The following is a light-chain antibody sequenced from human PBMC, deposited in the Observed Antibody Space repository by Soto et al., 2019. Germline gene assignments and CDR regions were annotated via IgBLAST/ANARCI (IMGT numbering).Light chain of an antibody. J-gene: IGLJ1*01. CDR3: CSYAASASVYV. CDR1: SSDVGAYDY. CDR2: EIN. V-gene: IGLV2-8*01. Sequence: HSVLTQPPSASGSPGQSVTISCTGTSSDVGAYDYVSWYQQHPGKAPKLMIYEINKRPSGVPDRFSGSKSGNTASLTVSGLQDEDEADYYCCSYAASASVYVLGTGTKVPVL.